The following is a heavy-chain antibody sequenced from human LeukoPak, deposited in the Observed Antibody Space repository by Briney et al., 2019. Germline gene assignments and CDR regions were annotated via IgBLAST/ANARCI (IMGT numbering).Heavy chain of an antibody. CDR3: ARGGLTAGFDY. J-gene: IGHJ4*02. CDR2: IGKDGSGN. V-gene: IGHV3-7*01. CDR1: GFSLSRYW. Sequence: PGGSLRLSCAAPGFSLSRYWMSWVRQAPGQGLEWVANIGKDGSGNHYADSVKGRFTISRENAKNTLYLQMNSLRAEDTAVYYCARGGLTAGFDYWGQGILVTVSS.